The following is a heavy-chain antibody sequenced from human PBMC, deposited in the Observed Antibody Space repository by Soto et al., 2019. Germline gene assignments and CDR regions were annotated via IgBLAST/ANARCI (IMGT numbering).Heavy chain of an antibody. Sequence: QVQLVESGGGVVQPGRSLRLSCAASGFTFSSYGMHWVRQAPCKGLEWVAVISYDGSNKYYADSVKGRFTNSRDNSKNTLYLQMNRLRAEDTAVYYCAKGRACYLWGRGTLVTVSS. D-gene: IGHD3-10*01. CDR3: AKGRACYL. V-gene: IGHV3-30*18. CDR2: ISYDGSNK. J-gene: IGHJ2*01. CDR1: GFTFSSYG.